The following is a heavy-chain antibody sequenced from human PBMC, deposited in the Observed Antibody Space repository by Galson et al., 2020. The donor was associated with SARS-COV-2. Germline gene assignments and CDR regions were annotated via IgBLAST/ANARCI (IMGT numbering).Heavy chain of an antibody. CDR3: EGLGYRSEGPFDD. CDR2: VDWDDDK. CDR1: GFSPTTHGVS. Sequence: GPTQVNPTPTLTLTCTFSGFSPTTHGVSVDWFRQPTGHALEWLPLVDWDDDKYYSSRLKNRLTISRDIYNNQVVLTMTNMDQVDTGSYYCEGLGYRSEGPFDDLGQGAPGSVSS. J-gene: IGHJ4*02. D-gene: IGHD3-10*01. V-gene: IGHV2-70*13.